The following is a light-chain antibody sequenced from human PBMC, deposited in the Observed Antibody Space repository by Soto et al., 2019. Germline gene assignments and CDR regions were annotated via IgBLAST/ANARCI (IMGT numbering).Light chain of an antibody. Sequence: DIQMTQSPSSLSASVGDRVTITCRASHDISNSLAWYQQKPGQVPKLVIFAASTLQSGGLSRFSGSGSGTDFTLTINSLQPEDVATYYCQKYNGAPPLFTFGPGTKVDIK. J-gene: IGKJ3*01. CDR2: AAS. V-gene: IGKV1-27*01. CDR3: QKYNGAPPLFT. CDR1: HDISNS.